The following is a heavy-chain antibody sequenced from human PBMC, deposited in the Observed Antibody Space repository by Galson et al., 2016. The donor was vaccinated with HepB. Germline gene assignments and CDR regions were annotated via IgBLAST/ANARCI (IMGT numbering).Heavy chain of an antibody. CDR3: ARDPGFSSFDY. J-gene: IGHJ4*02. CDR1: GFTFSTSW. Sequence: SLRLSCAASGFTFSTSWMTWVRQTPGKGLEFVANINPDGSVKNYGDSVKGRFTISRDDAKNSLYLQMNSLRVEDTAVYYCARDPGFSSFDYWGQGTQVTVSS. V-gene: IGHV3-7*01. CDR2: INPDGSVK. D-gene: IGHD6-13*01.